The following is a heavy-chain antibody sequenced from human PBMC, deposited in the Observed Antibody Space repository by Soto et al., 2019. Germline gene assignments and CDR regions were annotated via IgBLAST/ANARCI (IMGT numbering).Heavy chain of an antibody. CDR1: GGSFSGYY. D-gene: IGHD5-18*01. CDR3: ARRNSYGPRYYFDY. CDR2: INHSGST. Sequence: SETLSLTCAVYGGSFSGYYWSWIRQPPGKGLEWIGEINHSGSTNYNPSLKSRVTISVDTSKNQFSLKLSSVTAADTAVYYCARRNSYGPRYYFDYWGQGTLVTVSS. J-gene: IGHJ4*02. V-gene: IGHV4-34*01.